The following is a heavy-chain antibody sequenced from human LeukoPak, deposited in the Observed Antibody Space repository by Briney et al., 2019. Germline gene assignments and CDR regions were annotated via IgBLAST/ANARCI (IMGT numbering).Heavy chain of an antibody. CDR2: IYYSGST. V-gene: IGHV4-59*08. J-gene: IGHJ4*02. CDR3: ARRGDSSGWSVIDY. CDR1: GGSISSYY. Sequence: SETLSLTCTVSGGSISSYYWSWIRQPPGKGLEWIGYIYYSGSTNYNPSLKSRVTISVDTSKSQFSLKLSSVTAADTAVYYCARRGDSSGWSVIDYWGQGTLVTVSS. D-gene: IGHD6-19*01.